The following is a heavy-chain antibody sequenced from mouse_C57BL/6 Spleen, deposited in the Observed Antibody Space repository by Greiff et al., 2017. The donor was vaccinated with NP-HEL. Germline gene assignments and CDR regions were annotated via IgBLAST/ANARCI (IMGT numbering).Heavy chain of an antibody. CDR1: GYSFTDYN. V-gene: IGHV1-39*01. D-gene: IGHD1-1*01. J-gene: IGHJ1*03. Sequence: VQLQQSGPELVKPGASVKISCKASGYSFTDYNMNWVKQSNGKSLEWIGVINPNYGTTSYNQKFKGKATLTVDQSSSTAYMQLNSLTSEDSAVYYCARGGLITTVVAEYFDVWGTETTVTVSS. CDR3: ARGGLITTVVAEYFDV. CDR2: INPNYGTT.